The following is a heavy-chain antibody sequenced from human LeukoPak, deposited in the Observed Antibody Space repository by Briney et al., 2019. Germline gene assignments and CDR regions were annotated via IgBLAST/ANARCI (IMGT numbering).Heavy chain of an antibody. CDR2: MDYSGST. Sequence: PSETLSLTCTVSRGSISGSIRSYYWSWLRQPPGKGLEWIGSMDYSGSTYYTPSLESRVTISLDRSENQFSLNLRSVTAADTAVYYCARHIRWLFYYAMDVWGQGTTVTVPS. CDR3: ARHIRWLFYYAMDV. J-gene: IGHJ6*02. V-gene: IGHV4-39*01. CDR1: RGSISGSIRSYY. D-gene: IGHD3-22*01.